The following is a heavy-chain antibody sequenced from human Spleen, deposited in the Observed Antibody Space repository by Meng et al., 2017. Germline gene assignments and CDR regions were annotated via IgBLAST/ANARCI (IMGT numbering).Heavy chain of an antibody. V-gene: IGHV3-48*03. J-gene: IGHJ6*02. CDR3: ARARESDHYYYGMDV. Sequence: GESLKISCAASGFTFSSYEMNWVRQAPGKGLEWVSYISSSGSTIYYADSVKGRFTISRDNAKNSLYLQMNSLRAEDTAVYYCARARESDHYYYGMDVWGQGTTVTVSS. CDR1: GFTFSSYE. CDR2: ISSSGSTI.